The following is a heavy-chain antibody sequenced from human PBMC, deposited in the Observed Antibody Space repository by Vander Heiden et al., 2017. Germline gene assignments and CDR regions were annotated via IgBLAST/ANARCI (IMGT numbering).Heavy chain of an antibody. V-gene: IGHV4-38-2*02. Sequence: VQLQASGPGLVKPLEPMSITCAASGYSNSSGYYWGWIRQPPGKGLEWIGSIYHSGSTYYNPSLKSRVTISVDTSKNQFSLKLSSVTAADTAVYYCARDRWFGELLVNDYWGQGTLVTVSS. CDR2: IYHSGST. J-gene: IGHJ4*02. CDR1: GYSNSSGYY. D-gene: IGHD3-10*01. CDR3: ARDRWFGELLVNDY.